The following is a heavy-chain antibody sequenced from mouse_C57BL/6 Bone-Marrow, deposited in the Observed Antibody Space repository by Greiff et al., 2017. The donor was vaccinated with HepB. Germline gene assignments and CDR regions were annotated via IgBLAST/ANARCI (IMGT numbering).Heavy chain of an antibody. D-gene: IGHD1-1*01. CDR1: GYTFTSYW. CDR2: IHSNSGST. J-gene: IGHJ2*01. V-gene: IGHV1-64*01. CDR3: ARNTTVVSYYFDY. Sequence: VQLQQPGAELVKPGASVKLSCKASGYTFTSYWMHWVKQRPGQGLEWIGMIHSNSGSTNYNEKFKSKATLTVDKSSSTAYMQLSSLTSEDSAVYYCARNTTVVSYYFDYWGQGTTLTVSS.